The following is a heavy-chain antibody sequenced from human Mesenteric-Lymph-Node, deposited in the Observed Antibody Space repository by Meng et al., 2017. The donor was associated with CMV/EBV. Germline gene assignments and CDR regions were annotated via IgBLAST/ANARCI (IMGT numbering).Heavy chain of an antibody. CDR1: GGSISSSSYY. J-gene: IGHJ5*02. V-gene: IGHV4-39*01. D-gene: IGHD3-10*01. CDR2: IYYSGST. Sequence: LKLQESGPGMVKPSEALSFTCTVSGGSISSSSYYWGWIRQPPGKGLEGIGSIYYSGSTYYNPSLKSRVTISVDTSKNQFSLKLSSVTAADTAVYYGARPHYYGSGSSPWFDPWGQGTLVTVSS. CDR3: ARPHYYGSGSSPWFDP.